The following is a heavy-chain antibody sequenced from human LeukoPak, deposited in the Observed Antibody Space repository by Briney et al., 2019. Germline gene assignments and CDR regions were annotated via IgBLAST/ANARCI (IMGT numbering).Heavy chain of an antibody. D-gene: IGHD2-21*02. CDR2: IIPIFGTA. V-gene: IGHV1-69*13. J-gene: IGHJ2*01. Sequence: SVKVSCKASGGTFSSYAISWVRQAPGQGLEWMGGIIPIFGTANYAQKFQGRVTITADESTSTAYMELSSLRSEDTAAYYCARDAYCGGDCYSGVFWYFDLWGRGTLVTVSS. CDR1: GGTFSSYA. CDR3: ARDAYCGGDCYSGVFWYFDL.